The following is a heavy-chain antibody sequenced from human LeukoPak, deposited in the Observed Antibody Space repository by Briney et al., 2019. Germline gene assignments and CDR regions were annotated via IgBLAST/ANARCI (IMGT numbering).Heavy chain of an antibody. J-gene: IGHJ4*02. D-gene: IGHD3-16*01. CDR1: GFTFSSYA. CDR3: ARDALERGYFDY. Sequence: GGSLRLSCAASGFTFSSYAMHWVRQAPGKGLEWVAVISCDGSNKYYADSVKGRFTISRDNSKNTLYLQMNSLRAEDTAVYYCARDALERGYFDYWGQGTLVTVSS. V-gene: IGHV3-30-3*01. CDR2: ISCDGSNK.